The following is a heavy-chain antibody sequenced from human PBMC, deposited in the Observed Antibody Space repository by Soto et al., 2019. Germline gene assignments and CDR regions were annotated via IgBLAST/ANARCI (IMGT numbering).Heavy chain of an antibody. Sequence: ASVKVSCKVSGYTLTELSMHWVRQAPGKGLEWMGGFDPEDGETIYAQKFQGRVTMTEDTSTDTAYMELSSLRSEDTAVYYCATGPRQLDLRNHMDVWGQGTTVTVSS. J-gene: IGHJ6*02. CDR1: GYTLTELS. V-gene: IGHV1-24*01. D-gene: IGHD6-6*01. CDR3: ATGPRQLDLRNHMDV. CDR2: FDPEDGET.